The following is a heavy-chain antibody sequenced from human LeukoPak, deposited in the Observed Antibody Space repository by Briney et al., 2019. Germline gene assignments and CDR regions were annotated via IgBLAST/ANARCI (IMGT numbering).Heavy chain of an antibody. CDR2: INHSGST. CDR1: GGSFSGYY. Sequence: PSETLSLTCAVYGGSFSGYYWSWIRQPPGKGLEWIGEINHSGSTNYNPSLKSRVTISVDTSKNQFSLKLSSVTAADTAVYYCARVFYYYYDSSGFYFDYWGQGTLVTVSS. J-gene: IGHJ4*02. D-gene: IGHD3-22*01. CDR3: ARVFYYYYDSSGFYFDY. V-gene: IGHV4-34*01.